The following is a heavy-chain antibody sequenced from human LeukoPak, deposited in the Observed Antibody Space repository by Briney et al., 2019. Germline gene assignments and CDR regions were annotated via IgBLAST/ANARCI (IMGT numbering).Heavy chain of an antibody. CDR2: INSDGSSR. V-gene: IGHV3-74*01. D-gene: IGHD2-21*02. CDR1: GFTFSNYW. CDR3: VKDRLSGDSDY. Sequence: GGSLRLSCAASGFTFSNYWMSWVRQAPGKGLVWVSRINSDGSSRHYADSVKGRFTISRDNAKNSLYLQMNSLRAEDTSVYYCVKDRLSGDSDYWGQGTLVTVSS. J-gene: IGHJ4*02.